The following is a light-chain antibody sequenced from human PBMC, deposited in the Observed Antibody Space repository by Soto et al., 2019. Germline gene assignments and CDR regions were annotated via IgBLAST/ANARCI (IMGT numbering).Light chain of an antibody. J-gene: IGLJ1*01. CDR1: SSDVGGYNH. CDR3: SSYTSGSTYV. Sequence: QSVLTQPASVSGSPGQSITISCTGTSSDVGGYNHVSWYQHHPGKAPKVIIYDVSNRPSGVSNRFSGSKSGNTASLTFSGLQAEDEADYYCSSYTSGSTYVFGTGTKVTVL. V-gene: IGLV2-14*03. CDR2: DVS.